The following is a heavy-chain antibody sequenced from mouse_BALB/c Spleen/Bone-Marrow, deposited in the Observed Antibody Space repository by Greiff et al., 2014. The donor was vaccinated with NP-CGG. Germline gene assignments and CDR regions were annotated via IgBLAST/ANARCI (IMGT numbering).Heavy chain of an antibody. CDR1: GFNIKDTY. Sequence: EVQLVESGAELVKPGASVKLSCTASGFNIKDTYMHWVKQRPGQGLEWIGRIDPANGNTKYDPKFQGKATITADTSSNTAYLQLSSLTSEDTAVYYCANYYYGYYFDSWGQGTTLTVSS. V-gene: IGHV14-3*02. J-gene: IGHJ2*01. CDR3: ANYYYGYYFDS. D-gene: IGHD1-1*01. CDR2: IDPANGNT.